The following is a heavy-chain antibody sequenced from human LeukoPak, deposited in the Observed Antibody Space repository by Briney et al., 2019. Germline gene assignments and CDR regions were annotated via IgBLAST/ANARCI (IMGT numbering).Heavy chain of an antibody. CDR1: GGSISSGSYY. J-gene: IGHJ4*02. CDR3: AISVYGSGSYSDY. V-gene: IGHV4-61*02. D-gene: IGHD3-10*01. Sequence: SQTLSLTCTVSGGSISSGSYYWSWIRQPAGTGLEWIGRIYTSGSTNYNPSLKSRVTISVDTSKNQFSLKLSSVTAADTAVYYCAISVYGSGSYSDYWDQGTLVTVSS. CDR2: IYTSGST.